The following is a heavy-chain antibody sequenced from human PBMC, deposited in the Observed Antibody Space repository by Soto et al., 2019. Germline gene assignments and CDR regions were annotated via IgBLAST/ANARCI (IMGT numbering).Heavy chain of an antibody. CDR2: ISASGSGS. CDR1: RFGFSTYG. CDR3: AKNSYGDSWNFGLDV. D-gene: IGHD4-17*01. V-gene: IGHV3-23*01. Sequence: GGSLRLSCAASRFGFSTYGMTWVRRPPGKGLEWVSTISASGSGSYYTESVKGRFTVSRDNSKNTMYLQVSSLRAEDTAVYYCAKNSYGDSWNFGLDVWGQGTXVTVSS. J-gene: IGHJ6*02.